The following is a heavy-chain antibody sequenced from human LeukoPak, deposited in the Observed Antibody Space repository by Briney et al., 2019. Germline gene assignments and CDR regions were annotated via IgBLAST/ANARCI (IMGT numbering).Heavy chain of an antibody. J-gene: IGHJ5*02. CDR3: ARQKYSSSSDP. D-gene: IGHD6-6*01. CDR2: IYHSGST. V-gene: IGHV4-30-2*01. CDR1: GGSISSGGYY. Sequence: SETLSLTCAVSGGSISSGGYYWIWMRQPPGQGLEWIGYIYHSGSTYYNPSLKSRVTISVDRSENQFSLKLSSVTAADTAVYYCARQKYSSSSDPWGQGTLATVSS.